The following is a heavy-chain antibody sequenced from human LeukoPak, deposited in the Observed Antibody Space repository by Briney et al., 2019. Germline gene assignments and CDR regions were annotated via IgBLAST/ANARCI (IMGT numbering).Heavy chain of an antibody. J-gene: IGHJ4*02. V-gene: IGHV3-21*01. CDR3: ARVQGYYYDSSGYYRALPDY. Sequence: GGSLRLSCAASGLTFSSYSMNWVRQAPGKGLEWVSSISSSSSYIYYADSVKGRFTISRDNAKNSLYLQMNSLRAEDTAVYYCARVQGYYYDSSGYYRALPDYWGQGTLVTVSS. D-gene: IGHD3-22*01. CDR2: ISSSSSYI. CDR1: GLTFSSYS.